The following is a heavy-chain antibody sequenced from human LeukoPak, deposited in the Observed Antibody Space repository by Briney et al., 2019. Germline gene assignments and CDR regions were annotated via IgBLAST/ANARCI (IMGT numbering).Heavy chain of an antibody. D-gene: IGHD3-22*01. CDR1: GFTFSSYA. V-gene: IGHV3-23*01. J-gene: IGHJ4*02. CDR2: ISGSGGST. CDR3: AKDWDSSGGASNYFDY. Sequence: GSLRLSCAASGFTFSSYAMSWVRQAPGKGLEWVSAISGSGGSTYYADSVKGRFTISRDNSKNTLYLQMNSLRAEDTAVYYCAKDWDSSGGASNYFDYWGQGTLVTVSS.